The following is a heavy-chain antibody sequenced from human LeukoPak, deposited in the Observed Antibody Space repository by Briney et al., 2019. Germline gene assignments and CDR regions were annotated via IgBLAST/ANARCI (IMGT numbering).Heavy chain of an antibody. J-gene: IGHJ6*02. V-gene: IGHV3-23*01. CDR2: ITTSDGNT. CDR1: GFTFSSYT. Sequence: TGGSLRLSCAASGFTFSSYTMSWVRQAPGKGLEWVSTITTSDGNTYYADSVKGRFTVSRDNSKNTLFLQMNSLRAEDTAVYYCARETVGAFYYYYYGMDVWGQGTTVTVSS. D-gene: IGHD1-26*01. CDR3: ARETVGAFYYYYYGMDV.